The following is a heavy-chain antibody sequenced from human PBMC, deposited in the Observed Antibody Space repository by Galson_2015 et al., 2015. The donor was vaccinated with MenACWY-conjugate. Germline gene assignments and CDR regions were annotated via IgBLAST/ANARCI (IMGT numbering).Heavy chain of an antibody. D-gene: IGHD2-21*01. V-gene: IGHV3-15*01. CDR1: AFTFSNAY. Sequence: SLRLSCAGSAFTFSNAYMSWVRQAPGKGLEWVGRIKSQTDGGKIDYAAPVKGRFTISRDDSKNTLYLQMNSLKIEDTAVYYCTPHNPDSWGGLLCHFYMHVWGKGTTVTVSS. J-gene: IGHJ6*03. CDR2: IKSQTDGGKI. CDR3: TPHNPDSWGGLLCHFYMHV.